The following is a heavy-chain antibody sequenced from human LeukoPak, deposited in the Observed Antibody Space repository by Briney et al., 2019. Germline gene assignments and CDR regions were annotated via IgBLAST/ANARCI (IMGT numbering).Heavy chain of an antibody. CDR1: GYTFTSYD. D-gene: IGHD6-6*01. Sequence: ASVKVSCKASGYTFTSYDINWVRQATGQGLEWMGWMNPNSGNTGYAQKFQGRVTMTRNTSISTAYMELSSLRSEDTAMYYCAREARSSYYYYYMDVWGKGTTVTVSS. J-gene: IGHJ6*03. CDR3: AREARSSYYYYYMDV. V-gene: IGHV1-8*01. CDR2: MNPNSGNT.